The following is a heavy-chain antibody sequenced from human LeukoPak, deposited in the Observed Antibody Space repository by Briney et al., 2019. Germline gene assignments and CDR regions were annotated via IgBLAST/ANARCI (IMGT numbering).Heavy chain of an antibody. CDR3: ARHRSTSKSDYSYYFDY. D-gene: IGHD4-17*01. CDR1: GGSISSYY. V-gene: IGHV4-59*08. Sequence: SETLSLTCTVSGGSISSYYWSWIRQPPGKGLEWIGYIYYSGSTNYNPSLKSRVTISVDTSKNQFSLKLSSVTAADTAVYYCARHRSTSKSDYSYYFDYWGQGTLVTASS. CDR2: IYYSGST. J-gene: IGHJ4*02.